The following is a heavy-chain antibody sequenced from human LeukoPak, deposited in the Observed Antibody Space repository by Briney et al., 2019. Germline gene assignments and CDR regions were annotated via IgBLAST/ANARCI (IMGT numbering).Heavy chain of an antibody. CDR1: GFTFSSYS. J-gene: IGHJ4*02. V-gene: IGHV3-21*04. D-gene: IGHD6-13*01. CDR3: ARDIHASSSWHVY. Sequence: PGGSLRLSCAASGFTFSSYSMNWVRQAPGKGLEWVSSISSSSSYIYYADSVKGRFTISRDNAKNSLYLQMNSLRAEDTALYYCARDIHASSSWHVYWGQGTLVTVSS. CDR2: ISSSSSYI.